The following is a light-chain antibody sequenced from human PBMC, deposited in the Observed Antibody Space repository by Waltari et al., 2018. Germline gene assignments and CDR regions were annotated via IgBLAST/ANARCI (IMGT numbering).Light chain of an antibody. CDR1: QSVSSN. V-gene: IGKV3-15*01. J-gene: IGKJ2*01. CDR3: QQYNNWPPN. Sequence: EIVMTQSPATLSVSPGERATLSCRASQSVSSNLAWYQQKPGQAPRLLIYGASTRATGIPARFSGRGSGTEFTLTISSLQSEDFAVYYCQQYNNWPPNFGQGTKLEIK. CDR2: GAS.